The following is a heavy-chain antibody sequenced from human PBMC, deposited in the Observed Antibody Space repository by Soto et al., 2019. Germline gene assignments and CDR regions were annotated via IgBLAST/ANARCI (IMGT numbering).Heavy chain of an antibody. CDR1: SGSISSNDW. D-gene: IGHD6-19*01. CDR2: IYHSGST. V-gene: IGHV4-4*02. CDR3: AKSQVGMADLDY. Sequence: SETLSLTCTVSSGSISSNDWWSWVRQSPGKGLEWIGEIYHSGSTNYNPSLKSRVTISVDKSKNQFSLKLNSVTAADTAVYYCAKSQVGMADLDYWGQGTLVTVSS. J-gene: IGHJ4*02.